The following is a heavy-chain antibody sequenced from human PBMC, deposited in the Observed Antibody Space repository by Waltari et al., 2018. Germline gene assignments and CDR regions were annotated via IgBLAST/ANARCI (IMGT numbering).Heavy chain of an antibody. J-gene: IGHJ2*01. CDR2: IYYSGST. D-gene: IGHD2-15*01. CDR3: ARDLGYCSGGSCYGYWYFYL. Sequence: QLQLQESGPGLVKPSETLSLTCTVSGGSISSSSYYWGWIRQPPGKGLEWIGSIYYSGSTYYNPSLKSRVTISVDTSKNQFSLKLSSVTAADTAVYYCARDLGYCSGGSCYGYWYFYLWGRGTLVTVSS. V-gene: IGHV4-39*07. CDR1: GGSISSSSYY.